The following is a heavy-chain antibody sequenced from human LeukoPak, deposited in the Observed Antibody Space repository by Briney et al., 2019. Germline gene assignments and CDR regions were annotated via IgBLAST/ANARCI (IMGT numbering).Heavy chain of an antibody. V-gene: IGHV1-69*01. D-gene: IGHD3-3*01. J-gene: IGHJ5*02. Sequence: ASVKVSCKASGGTFSSYAISWVRQAPEQGLEWMGGIIPIFGAPNYAQRFQGRVTITADESTSTAYMELSSLRSEDTAVYYCARCYDLWSGYYRWLDPWGQGTLVTVSS. CDR1: GGTFSSYA. CDR3: ARCYDLWSGYYRWLDP. CDR2: IIPIFGAP.